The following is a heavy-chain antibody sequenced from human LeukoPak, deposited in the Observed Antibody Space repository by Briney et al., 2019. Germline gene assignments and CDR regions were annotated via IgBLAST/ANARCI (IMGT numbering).Heavy chain of an antibody. D-gene: IGHD5-18*01. CDR2: INPNSGGT. Sequence: ASVKVSCKASTYTFTGYYIHWVRQAPGQGLEWMGWINPNSGGTNYAQKFQGRVTMTRDTSISTAFMDLTRLRSDDTAVYYCAGSSEYSYNFDYWGQGTLVIVSS. CDR1: TYTFTGYY. V-gene: IGHV1-2*02. CDR3: AGSSEYSYNFDY. J-gene: IGHJ4*02.